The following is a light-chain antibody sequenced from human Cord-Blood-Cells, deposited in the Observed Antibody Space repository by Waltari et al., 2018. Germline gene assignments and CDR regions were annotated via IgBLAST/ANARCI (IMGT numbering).Light chain of an antibody. CDR2: WAS. Sequence: DIVMTQSPHSLPVSLAGRAPLHCQHGQSVLYSSNNKNYLAWYQQKPGQPPKLLIYWASTRESGVPDRFSGSGSGTDFTLTISSLQAEDVAVYYCQQYYSTPPAFGQGTKLEIK. CDR3: QQYYSTPPA. CDR1: QSVLYSSNNKNY. V-gene: IGKV4-1*01. J-gene: IGKJ2*01.